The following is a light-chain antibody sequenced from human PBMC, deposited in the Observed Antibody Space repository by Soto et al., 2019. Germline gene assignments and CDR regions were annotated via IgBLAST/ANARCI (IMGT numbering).Light chain of an antibody. V-gene: IGKV3D-15*01. CDR1: QSIKGN. Sequence: EIVLTQFPATLSLSPGETATLSCRASQSIKGNLSWYQQKPGQAPRRLIYGASTRAPGTPARFSGSGSGTEFTLPISSLQSEDFAVYYCQQCSAWPPRTFGQGTKIEI. J-gene: IGKJ1*01. CDR3: QQCSAWPPRT. CDR2: GAS.